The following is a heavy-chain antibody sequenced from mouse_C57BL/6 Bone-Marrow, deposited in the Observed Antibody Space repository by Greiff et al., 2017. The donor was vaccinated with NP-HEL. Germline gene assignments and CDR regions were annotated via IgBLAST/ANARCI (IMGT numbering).Heavy chain of an antibody. V-gene: IGHV1-61*01. CDR3: ARVTTVVSLYYYAMDY. D-gene: IGHD1-1*01. CDR1: GYTFTSYW. Sequence: VQLQQPGAELVRPGSSVKLSCKASGYTFTSYWMDWVKQRPGQGLEWIGNIYPSDSETHYNQKFKDKATLTVDKSSSTAYMQLSSLTSEDSAVYYCARVTTVVSLYYYAMDYWGQGTSGTVSS. J-gene: IGHJ4*01. CDR2: IYPSDSET.